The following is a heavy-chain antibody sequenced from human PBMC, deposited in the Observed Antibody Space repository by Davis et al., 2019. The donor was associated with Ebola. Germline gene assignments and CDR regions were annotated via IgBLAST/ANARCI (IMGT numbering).Heavy chain of an antibody. CDR3: ARSVYDSSGFRFDY. D-gene: IGHD3-22*01. V-gene: IGHV2-26*01. Sequence: SGPTLVKPTETLTLTCTVSGFSLRYARMGVSWIRQPPGKGLVWLAHIFSNDDKSYSTSLKTRLTISRDTSNSQVVLTMTNMDPLDTGKYYCARSVYDSSGFRFDYWGQGTLVAVSS. J-gene: IGHJ4*02. CDR1: GFSLRYARMG. CDR2: IFSNDDK.